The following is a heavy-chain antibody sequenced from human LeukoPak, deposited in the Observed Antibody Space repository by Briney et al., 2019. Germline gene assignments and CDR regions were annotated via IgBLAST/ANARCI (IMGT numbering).Heavy chain of an antibody. D-gene: IGHD3-10*01. CDR2: ISWNGGSI. CDR3: AKDFSYYYGSGSHGVDY. CDR1: GFRLDDYA. Sequence: GGSLRLSCAASGFRLDDYAMHWVRQAPGKGLAWVSVISWNGGSIDYADSVKGRFTISRDNAKNSLYLQMNSLRAEDTALYFCAKDFSYYYGSGSHGVDYWGQGTLVTASS. V-gene: IGHV3-9*01. J-gene: IGHJ4*02.